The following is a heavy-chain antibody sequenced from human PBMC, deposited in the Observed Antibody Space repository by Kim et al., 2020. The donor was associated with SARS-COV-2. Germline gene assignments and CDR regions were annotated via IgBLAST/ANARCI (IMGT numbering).Heavy chain of an antibody. CDR1: GFTFGDYA. V-gene: IGHV3-9*01. CDR2: ISWNSDSI. D-gene: IGHD6-13*01. CDR3: AKDRASRASVFDI. J-gene: IGHJ3*02. Sequence: GGSLRLSCAASGFTFGDYAMHWVRQAPGQGLEWVSGISWNSDSIGSADSVKGRFTISRDKAKNSLYLQVNSLRAEDTALYYCAKDRASRASVFDIWGQG.